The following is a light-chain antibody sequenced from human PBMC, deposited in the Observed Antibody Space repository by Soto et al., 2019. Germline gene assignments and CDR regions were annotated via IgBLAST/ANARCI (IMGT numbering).Light chain of an antibody. Sequence: SYELSQPQSVSVSPGQTASITCSGDKLGDKYTCLYRQKPGQSPVLVIYQDMKRPSGIPERFSGSNSGNTVTLTISGTQAMDEADYYCQAWDTTTGVVFGGGTKLTVL. J-gene: IGLJ2*01. CDR1: KLGDKY. CDR2: QDM. CDR3: QAWDTTTGVV. V-gene: IGLV3-1*01.